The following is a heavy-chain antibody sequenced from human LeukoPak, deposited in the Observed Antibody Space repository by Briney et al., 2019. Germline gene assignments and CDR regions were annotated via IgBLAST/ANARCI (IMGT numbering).Heavy chain of an antibody. D-gene: IGHD3-9*01. CDR3: ARGHYDVLAASYKWTPDY. Sequence: PGGSLRLSCAASGFTFNTFNMNWVRQAPGKGLEWVSSITIGGDYIYSADSVKGRFTTSRDHATTSLSLQLNSLRVEDTAVYYCARGHYDVLAASYKWTPDYWGQGTLVTVSS. CDR2: ITIGGDYI. V-gene: IGHV3-21*01. CDR1: GFTFNTFN. J-gene: IGHJ4*02.